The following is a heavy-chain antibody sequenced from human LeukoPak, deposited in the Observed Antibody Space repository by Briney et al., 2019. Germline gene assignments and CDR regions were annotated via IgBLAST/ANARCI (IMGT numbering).Heavy chain of an antibody. J-gene: IGHJ3*02. Sequence: SETLSLTYTVSGGXISSSSHYWGWIRQPPGKGLEWIGSIYYSGSTYYNPSLKSRVTISVDTSKNQFSLKLSSVTAADTAVYYCVRLGSSGWYDAFDIWGQGTMVTVSS. CDR1: GGXISSSSHY. D-gene: IGHD6-13*01. V-gene: IGHV4-39*01. CDR2: IYYSGST. CDR3: VRLGSSGWYDAFDI.